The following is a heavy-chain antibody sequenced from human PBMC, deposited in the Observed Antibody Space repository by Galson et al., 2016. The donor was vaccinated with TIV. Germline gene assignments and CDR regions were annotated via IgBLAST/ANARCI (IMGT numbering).Heavy chain of an antibody. Sequence: SVKVSCKASGYTLSAYYLHWVRQAPGQGLEWMGWINPDSGATEYAQKFQGRVTMTRDTSIGTAYMDLGRLRSDDTAVYFCARGFNYGFDFYYGMDVWGQGTTVTVSS. V-gene: IGHV1-2*02. CDR3: ARGFNYGFDFYYGMDV. J-gene: IGHJ6*02. CDR1: GYTLSAYY. CDR2: INPDSGAT. D-gene: IGHD5-18*01.